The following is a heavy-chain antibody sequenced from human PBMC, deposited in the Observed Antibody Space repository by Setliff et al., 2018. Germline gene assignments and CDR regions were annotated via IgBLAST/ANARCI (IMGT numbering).Heavy chain of an antibody. V-gene: IGHV1-18*01. J-gene: IGHJ4*02. Sequence: ASVKVSCKASGYTFTSYGISWVRQAPGQGLEWMGWISAYNGNTNYAQKFQGRVMITADESTSTAYMELSSLRSEDTAVYYCASNSYGHPPDYWGQGTLVTVSS. CDR3: ASNSYGHPPDY. D-gene: IGHD5-18*01. CDR2: ISAYNGNT. CDR1: GYTFTSYG.